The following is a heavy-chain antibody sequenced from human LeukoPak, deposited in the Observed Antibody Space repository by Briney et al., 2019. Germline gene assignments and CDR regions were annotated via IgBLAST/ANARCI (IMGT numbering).Heavy chain of an antibody. CDR3: ARDRRVSSAFDY. CDR2: IYYSGST. D-gene: IGHD3-16*02. J-gene: IGHJ4*02. CDR1: GGSISSSGYY. V-gene: IGHV4-31*03. Sequence: SETLSLTCTVSGGSISSSGYYWSWIRQHPGKGLEWIGYIYYSGSTYYNPSLKSRVTISVDTSKNQFSLKLSSVTAADTAVYYCARDRRVSSAFDYWGQGTLVTVSS.